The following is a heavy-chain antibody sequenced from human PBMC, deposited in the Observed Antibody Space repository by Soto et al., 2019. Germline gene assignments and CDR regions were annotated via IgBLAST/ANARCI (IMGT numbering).Heavy chain of an antibody. J-gene: IGHJ4*02. V-gene: IGHV1-69*13. D-gene: IGHD2-15*01. CDR1: GGTFSSYA. Sequence: ASVKVSCKASGGTFSSYAISWVRQAPGQGLEWMGGIIPISGTANYAQKFQGRVTITADESTSTAYMELSSLRSEDTAVDYCARDRVGCSGGSCYHYYFDYWGQGTLVTVSS. CDR2: IIPISGTA. CDR3: ARDRVGCSGGSCYHYYFDY.